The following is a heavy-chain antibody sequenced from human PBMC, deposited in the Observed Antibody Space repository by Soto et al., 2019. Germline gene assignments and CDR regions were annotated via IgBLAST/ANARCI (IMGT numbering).Heavy chain of an antibody. D-gene: IGHD2-15*01. J-gene: IGHJ1*01. Sequence: PSETLSLTCTVSGGSISSGSYYWGWIRQPPGKGLEWIGSIYYSGSTYYNPSLKSRVTISVDTSKNQFSLKLSSVTAADTAVYYCARLTHWWGYFQLWGQGTLVSGSS. CDR3: ARLTHWWGYFQL. CDR1: GGSISSGSYY. V-gene: IGHV4-39*01. CDR2: IYYSGST.